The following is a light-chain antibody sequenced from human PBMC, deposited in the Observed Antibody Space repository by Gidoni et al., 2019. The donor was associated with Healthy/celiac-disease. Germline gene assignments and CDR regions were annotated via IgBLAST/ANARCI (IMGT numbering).Light chain of an antibody. J-gene: IGKJ3*01. V-gene: IGKV3-15*01. CDR1: QSVTSN. Sequence: EIVMTQSPATLSVSPGERATPSCRASQSVTSNLPWYQQKPGQVPRNLIYGASTRATGILARFSGSGSGTEFTHNISSMQAEDYAVYYCQQYNNWGPRAFTFGPGTKVEIK. CDR3: QQYNNWGPRAFT. CDR2: GAS.